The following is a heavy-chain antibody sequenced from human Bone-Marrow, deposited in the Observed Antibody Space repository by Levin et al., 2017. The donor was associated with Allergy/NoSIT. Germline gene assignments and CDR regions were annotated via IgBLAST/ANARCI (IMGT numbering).Heavy chain of an antibody. J-gene: IGHJ6*02. CDR1: DVSIKTYY. CDR2: FDDSGTS. Sequence: GSLRLSCAVSDVSIKTYYWSWVRQSPERGLEWIGYFDDSGTSAYNPSFKSRATISIDMSNNRFSLELTSATAADTAVYYCTKSRFSSSWYGAGMAVWGQGATVIVS. V-gene: IGHV4-4*09. D-gene: IGHD6-13*01. CDR3: TKSRFSSSWYGAGMAV.